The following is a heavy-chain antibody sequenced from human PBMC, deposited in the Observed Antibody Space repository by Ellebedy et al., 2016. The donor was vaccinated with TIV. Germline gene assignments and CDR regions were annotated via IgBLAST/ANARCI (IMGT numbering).Heavy chain of an antibody. D-gene: IGHD6-19*01. Sequence: SETLSLTXTVSGGSISSYYWSWIRQFPGKGLEWIGYISYSGATNYNPSLRGRVTISLDTSKNQFSLKVTSVTAADTAEYYCATVGLGVAGSIDYWGQGTPVTVSS. CDR1: GGSISSYY. CDR3: ATVGLGVAGSIDY. V-gene: IGHV4-59*01. J-gene: IGHJ4*02. CDR2: ISYSGAT.